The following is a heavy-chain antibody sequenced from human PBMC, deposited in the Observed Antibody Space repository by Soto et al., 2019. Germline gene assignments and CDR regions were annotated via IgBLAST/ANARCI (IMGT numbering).Heavy chain of an antibody. D-gene: IGHD6-19*01. CDR3: ARDGAVAQYYFDY. J-gene: IGHJ4*02. CDR2: IIPILGIA. Sequence: QVQLVQSGAEVKKPGSSVKVSCKASGGTFSSYTISWVRQAPGQGLEWMGRIIPILGIANYAQKFQGRVTITADKSTSTAYMELSSLRSEDTAVYYCARDGAVAQYYFDYWGQGTLVTVSS. CDR1: GGTFSSYT. V-gene: IGHV1-69*08.